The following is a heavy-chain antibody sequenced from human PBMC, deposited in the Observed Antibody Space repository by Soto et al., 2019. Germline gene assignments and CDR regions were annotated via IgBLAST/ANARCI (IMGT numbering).Heavy chain of an antibody. CDR3: ARSLGHGPTLVGALEGY. D-gene: IGHD1-26*01. CDR2: INPSGGST. Sequence: QVQLVQSGAEVKKPGASVKVSCKASGYTFTSYYMHWVRQAPGQGLEWMGIINPSGGSTSYAQKFQGRVTMTRDTSTSTVYMELSSLRSEDTAVYYCARSLGHGPTLVGALEGYWGQGTLVTVSS. J-gene: IGHJ4*02. V-gene: IGHV1-46*01. CDR1: GYTFTSYY.